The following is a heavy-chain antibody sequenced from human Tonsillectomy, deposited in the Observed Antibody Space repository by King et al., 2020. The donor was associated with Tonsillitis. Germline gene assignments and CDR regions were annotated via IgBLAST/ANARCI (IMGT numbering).Heavy chain of an antibody. J-gene: IGHJ4*02. CDR3: ARDEGAVGGTFFDY. CDR2: IWFDGSNK. Sequence: VQLVESGGGVVQPGRSLRLSCAASGFTFSSYAMHWVRQAPGQGLEWVAIIWFDGSNKYYADSVKGRFTISRDNSKNTLYLQMNSLRAEDTAVYYCARDEGAVGGTFFDYWGQGTLVTVSS. D-gene: IGHD1-26*01. V-gene: IGHV3-33*01. CDR1: GFTFSSYA.